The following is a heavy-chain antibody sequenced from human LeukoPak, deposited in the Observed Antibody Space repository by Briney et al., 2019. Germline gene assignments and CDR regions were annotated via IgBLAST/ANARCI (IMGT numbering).Heavy chain of an antibody. CDR3: ARDRDKQQLDP. Sequence: SETLSLTCTVSGGSISSGVYYWSWIRQHPGKGLEWIGYIYYSGSTYYNPSLKSRVTISVDTSKNQFSLKLSSVTAADTAVYYCARDRDKQQLDPWGQGTLVTVSS. V-gene: IGHV4-31*03. J-gene: IGHJ5*02. D-gene: IGHD6-13*01. CDR1: GGSISSGVYY. CDR2: IYYSGST.